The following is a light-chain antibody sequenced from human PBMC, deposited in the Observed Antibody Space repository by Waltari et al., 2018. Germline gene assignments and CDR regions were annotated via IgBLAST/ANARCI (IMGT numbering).Light chain of an antibody. V-gene: IGKV4-1*01. CDR3: QQYYIAPYA. CDR2: WAT. Sequence: DIVMTQSPDSLAVSLAERANIKCKSSHILIYRPNNNNSLAWYQQKPGQPPKLIIYWATTRESGVPDRFSGSGSGTDFTLTISSLQGEDVAVYYCQQYYIAPYAFGQGT. J-gene: IGKJ2*01. CDR1: HILIYRPNNNNS.